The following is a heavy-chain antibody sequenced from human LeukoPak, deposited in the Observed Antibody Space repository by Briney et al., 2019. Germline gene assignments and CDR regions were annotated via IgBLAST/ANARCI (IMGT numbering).Heavy chain of an antibody. Sequence: SETLSLTCTVSGGSISSSSYYWGWIRQPPGKGLEWIGSIYYSGSTYYNPSLKSRVTISVDTSKNQFSLKLSSVTAADTAVYYCARALEVLPMSAFDIWGQGTMVTVSS. J-gene: IGHJ3*02. CDR2: IYYSGST. CDR1: GGSISSSSYY. D-gene: IGHD3-3*01. CDR3: ARALEVLPMSAFDI. V-gene: IGHV4-39*07.